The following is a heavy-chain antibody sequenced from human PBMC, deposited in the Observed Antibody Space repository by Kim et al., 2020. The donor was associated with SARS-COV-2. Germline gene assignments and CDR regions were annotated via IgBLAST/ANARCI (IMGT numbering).Heavy chain of an antibody. J-gene: IGHJ6*02. Sequence: GGSLRLSCAASGFTFSNAWMSWVRQAPGQGLEWVGRIKSNGDGGTTDSVAPVKGRFTISRDDSKNTLYLQMNSLKTEDTAIYFCTTSTTSSWSAFYYYYGMDVWGQGTTVTVSS. CDR3: TTSTTSSWSAFYYYYGMDV. CDR2: IKSNGDGGTT. V-gene: IGHV3-15*01. CDR1: GFTFSNAW. D-gene: IGHD6-13*01.